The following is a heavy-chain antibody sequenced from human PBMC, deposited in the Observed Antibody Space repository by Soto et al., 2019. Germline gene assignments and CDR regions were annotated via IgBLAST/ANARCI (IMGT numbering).Heavy chain of an antibody. CDR2: ISYSGST. V-gene: IGHV4-30-4*01. CDR1: GGSISSGNYY. Sequence: QVQLQESGPGLVKPSQTLSLTCTVSGGSISSGNYYWSWIRQPPGKGLEWIGFISYSGSTYYSLSLKSRVTISVDTSKNQFSLNLSFVTPADTAVYYCATMGTPATGLYYFDYWGREPWSPSPQ. CDR3: ATMGTPATGLYYFDY. D-gene: IGHD5-18*01. J-gene: IGHJ4*02.